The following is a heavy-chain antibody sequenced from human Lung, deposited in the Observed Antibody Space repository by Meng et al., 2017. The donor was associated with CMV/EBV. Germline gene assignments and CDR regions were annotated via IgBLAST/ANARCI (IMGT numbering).Heavy chain of an antibody. V-gene: IGHV4-39*01. Sequence: GSLRLSCTVSGGSISSSSYYWGWIRQPPGKGLEWIGSIYYSGSTYYNPSLKSRVTISVDTSKNHFSLKLSSVTAADTAVYYCARHFGEWQQPYYYYYGMDVWGQGTTVTVPS. CDR2: IYYSGST. J-gene: IGHJ6*02. CDR3: ARHFGEWQQPYYYYYGMDV. D-gene: IGHD3-16*01. CDR1: GGSISSSSYY.